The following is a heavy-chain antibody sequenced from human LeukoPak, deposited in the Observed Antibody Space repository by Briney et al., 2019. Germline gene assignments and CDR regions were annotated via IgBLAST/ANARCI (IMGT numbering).Heavy chain of an antibody. J-gene: IGHJ4*02. Sequence: PGGSLRLSCAASGFTFSSYAMSWVRQAPGKGLEWVSAISGSGGSTYYADSVKGRFTISRDNSKNTLFLQMNSLRVEDTAVYYCAKNLGGAKPFDYWGQGTLVTVSS. CDR1: GFTFSSYA. CDR3: AKNLGGAKPFDY. D-gene: IGHD3-16*01. CDR2: ISGSGGST. V-gene: IGHV3-23*01.